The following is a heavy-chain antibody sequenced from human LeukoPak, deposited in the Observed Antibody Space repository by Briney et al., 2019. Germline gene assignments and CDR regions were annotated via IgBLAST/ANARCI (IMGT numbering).Heavy chain of an antibody. CDR1: GFTFSSYA. J-gene: IGHJ4*02. CDR2: ISGSGGST. Sequence: GGSLRLSCAASGFTFSSYAMSWVRQAPGKGLEWVSAISGSGGSTYYADSVKGRFTISRDNSKNTLYLQMNSLRAEDTAVYYCAKGIVLLWFGELLGIDYWGQGTLVTVSS. V-gene: IGHV3-23*01. CDR3: AKGIVLLWFGELLGIDY. D-gene: IGHD3-10*01.